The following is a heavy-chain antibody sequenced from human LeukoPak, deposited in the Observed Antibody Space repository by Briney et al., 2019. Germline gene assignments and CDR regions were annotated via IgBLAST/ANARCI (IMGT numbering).Heavy chain of an antibody. V-gene: IGHV3-11*05. CDR1: GLRFSDYY. CDR2: ISNGGDST. CDR3: VRATEGGAMDV. J-gene: IGHJ6*02. D-gene: IGHD2-21*02. Sequence: GGSLRLSCEASGLRFSDYYMTWIRQTPGRGLEWVSYISNGGDSTSYADSLEGRFTISRDNAKNSLYLRMNSLRAEDTAMYYCVRATEGGAMDVWGQGTTVTVSS.